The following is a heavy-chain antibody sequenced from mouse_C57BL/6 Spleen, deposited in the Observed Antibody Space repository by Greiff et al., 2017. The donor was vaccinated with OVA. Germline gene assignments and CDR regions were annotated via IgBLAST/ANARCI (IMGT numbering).Heavy chain of an antibody. D-gene: IGHD1-1*01. CDR2: IYPGNSDT. Sequence: VQLQQSGTVLARPGASVKMSCKTSGYTFTSYWMHWVKQRPGQGLEWIGAIYPGNSDTSYNQKFKGKAKLTAVTSASTAYMELSSLTNEDSAVYYCTSTTVVSYYAMDYWGQGTSVTVSS. CDR3: TSTTVVSYYAMDY. J-gene: IGHJ4*01. V-gene: IGHV1-5*01. CDR1: GYTFTSYW.